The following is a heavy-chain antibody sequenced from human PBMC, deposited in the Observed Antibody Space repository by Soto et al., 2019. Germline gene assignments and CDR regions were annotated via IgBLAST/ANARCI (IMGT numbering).Heavy chain of an antibody. CDR3: ARDVRYNWNSWGFDP. D-gene: IGHD1-7*01. CDR1: GYTFTSYA. V-gene: IGHV1-3*01. J-gene: IGHJ5*02. CDR2: INAGNGNT. Sequence: GASVKVSCKASGYTFTSYAMHWVRQAPGQRLEWMGWINAGNGNTKYSQKFQGRVTITRATSTSTAYIELSSLRSEDTAVYYCARDVRYNWNSWGFDPWGQGTLVTVSS.